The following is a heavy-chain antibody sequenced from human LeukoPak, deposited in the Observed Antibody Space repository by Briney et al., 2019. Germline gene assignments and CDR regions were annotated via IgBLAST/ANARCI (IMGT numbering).Heavy chain of an antibody. CDR2: ISAYNGNT. Sequence: GASVKVSCKASGYTFTSYGNSWVRQAPGQGLELMGWISAYNGNTNYAQKLQGRVTMTTDTSTSTDYMELRSMRSDDTAVYYCARDGDTVSSYFDYWGQGTLVTVSS. CDR3: ARDGDTVSSYFDY. CDR1: GYTFTSYG. J-gene: IGHJ4*02. D-gene: IGHD4-17*01. V-gene: IGHV1-18*01.